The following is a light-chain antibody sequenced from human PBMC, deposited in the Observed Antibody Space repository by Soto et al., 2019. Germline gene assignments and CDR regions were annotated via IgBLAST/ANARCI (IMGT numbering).Light chain of an antibody. V-gene: IGLV2-23*01. CDR3: CSYAGSSTWV. Sequence: QSALTQPASVSGSPGQSITISCTGTSSDVGSYNLVSWYQQHPGKAPKLMIYEGSKRPSGVSNRFSGSKSGNTASLTISGLQAEDEDDYYCCSYAGSSTWVFGTGTQLTVL. J-gene: IGLJ1*01. CDR2: EGS. CDR1: SSDVGSYNL.